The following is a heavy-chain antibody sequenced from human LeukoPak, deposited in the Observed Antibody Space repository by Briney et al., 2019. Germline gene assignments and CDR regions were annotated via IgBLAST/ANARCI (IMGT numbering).Heavy chain of an antibody. V-gene: IGHV4-34*01. J-gene: IGHJ4*02. CDR2: INHSGST. CDR1: GGSFSGYY. Sequence: PSETLSLTCAVYGGSFSGYYWSWIRQPPGKGLEWIGEINHSGSTNYNPSLKSRVTISVDTSKNQFSLKLSSVTAADTAVYYCARACSGGSCYSYTFDYWGQGTLVTVSS. D-gene: IGHD2-15*01. CDR3: ARACSGGSCYSYTFDY.